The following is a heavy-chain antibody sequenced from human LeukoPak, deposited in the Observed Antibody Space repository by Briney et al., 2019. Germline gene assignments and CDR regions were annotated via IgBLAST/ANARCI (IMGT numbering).Heavy chain of an antibody. CDR2: ISSSSSTI. V-gene: IGHV3-48*01. J-gene: IGHJ4*02. CDR3: AKVYGSGSYSNYFDY. Sequence: GGSLRLSCAASGFTFSSYSMNWVRQAPGKGLEWVSYISSSSSTIYYADSVKGRFTISRDNAKNSLYLQMNSLRAEDTAVYYCAKVYGSGSYSNYFDYWGQGTLVTVSS. D-gene: IGHD3-10*01. CDR1: GFTFSSYS.